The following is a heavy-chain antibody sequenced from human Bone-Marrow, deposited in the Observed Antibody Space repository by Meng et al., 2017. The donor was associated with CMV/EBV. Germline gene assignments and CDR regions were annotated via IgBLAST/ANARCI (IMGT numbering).Heavy chain of an antibody. D-gene: IGHD6-13*01. Sequence: SETLSLTCSVSGASIRNSYWIWIRQPPGKGLEYIGYIYDSGSANYNSSLESRVTISVDTSKNQFSLKLKSVTAADTAVYYCARFSNVAAAGTQGGKYYYGMDVWGQGTTVTVSS. J-gene: IGHJ6*02. CDR2: IYDSGSA. CDR3: ARFSNVAAAGTQGGKYYYGMDV. V-gene: IGHV4-59*12. CDR1: GASIRNSY.